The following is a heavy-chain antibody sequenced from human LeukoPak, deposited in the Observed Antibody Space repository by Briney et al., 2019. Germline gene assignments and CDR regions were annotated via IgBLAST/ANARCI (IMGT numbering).Heavy chain of an antibody. Sequence: SETLSLTCTVSGGSLSSYYWSWIRQPAGKGLEWIGRIYTSGSTNYNPSLKSRVTMSVDTSKNQFSLKLSSVTAADTAVYYCARTPWGVGATLVYYYYYMDVWGKGTTVTVSS. J-gene: IGHJ6*03. D-gene: IGHD1-26*01. V-gene: IGHV4-4*07. CDR3: ARTPWGVGATLVYYYYYMDV. CDR2: IYTSGST. CDR1: GGSLSSYY.